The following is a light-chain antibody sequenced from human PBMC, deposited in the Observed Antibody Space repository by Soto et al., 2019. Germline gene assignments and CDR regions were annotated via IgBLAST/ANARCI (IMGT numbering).Light chain of an antibody. CDR1: QNTNSH. CDR2: AAS. CDR3: QQSSTTWT. Sequence: IQLTQSPSSLSASVGDRVTITCRASQNTNSHLNWYQQKAGKTPQLLIHAASSLQSGVPLRFSGSGSGTDYTLTISGLQPEDSATYYCQQSSTTWTFGQGTKVDIK. J-gene: IGKJ1*01. V-gene: IGKV1-39*01.